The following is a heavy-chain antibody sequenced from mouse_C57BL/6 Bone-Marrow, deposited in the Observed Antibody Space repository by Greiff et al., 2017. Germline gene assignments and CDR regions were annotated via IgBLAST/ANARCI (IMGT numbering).Heavy chain of an antibody. CDR3: AREVITTVVASYYFDY. CDR1: GYAFRSSW. Sequence: VQLQESGPELVKPGASVKISCKASGYAFRSSWMNWVKQRPGKGLEWIGRISPGDGDTNYNGKFNGKATLTADKSSSPAYMQLISLTSEDSAVYFCAREVITTVVASYYFDYWGQGTTLTVSS. J-gene: IGHJ2*01. D-gene: IGHD1-1*01. V-gene: IGHV1-82*01. CDR2: ISPGDGDT.